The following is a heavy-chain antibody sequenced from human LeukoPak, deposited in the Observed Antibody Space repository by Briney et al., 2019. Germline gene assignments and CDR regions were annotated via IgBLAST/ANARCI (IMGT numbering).Heavy chain of an antibody. V-gene: IGHV4-38-2*02. Sequence: SGTLSLTCTVSAYSISDGWEWGMIRQPPGKGLEWIGRIYRSGTTHYNPSLKSRVTMLVDTSNNQFSLKPTSVSPADTAMYYCSRLSHVAGAPKVSWFDPWGQGTLVTVSS. CDR2: IYRSGTT. J-gene: IGHJ5*02. CDR3: SRLSHVAGAPKVSWFDP. CDR1: AYSISDGWE. D-gene: IGHD1-26*01.